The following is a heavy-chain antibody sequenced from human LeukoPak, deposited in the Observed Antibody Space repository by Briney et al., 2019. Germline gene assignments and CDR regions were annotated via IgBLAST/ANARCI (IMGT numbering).Heavy chain of an antibody. CDR3: AKSIWRSGTRSKYNWFDP. CDR2: ISGSGGST. D-gene: IGHD3-10*01. CDR1: GFTFSSYA. J-gene: IGHJ5*02. V-gene: IGHV3-23*01. Sequence: PGGSLRLSCAASGFTFSSYAMSWVRQAPGKGLEWVSAISGSGGSTYYADSVKGRFTISRDNSKNTLYLQMNSLRAEDTAVYYCAKSIWRSGTRSKYNWFDPWGQGTLVTVSS.